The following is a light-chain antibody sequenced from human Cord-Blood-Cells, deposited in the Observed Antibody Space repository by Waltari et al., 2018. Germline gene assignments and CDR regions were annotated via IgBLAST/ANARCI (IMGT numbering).Light chain of an antibody. J-gene: IGKJ2*01. Sequence: DIVMTQSPDPLAVSLGERATSNCKSSQSVLYSSKNKNYLAWYQQKPGQPPKLLIYWASTRESGVPDRFSGSGSGTDFTLTISSLQAEDVAVYYCQQYYSTPYTFGQGTKLEIK. CDR3: QQYYSTPYT. CDR1: QSVLYSSKNKNY. V-gene: IGKV4-1*01. CDR2: WAS.